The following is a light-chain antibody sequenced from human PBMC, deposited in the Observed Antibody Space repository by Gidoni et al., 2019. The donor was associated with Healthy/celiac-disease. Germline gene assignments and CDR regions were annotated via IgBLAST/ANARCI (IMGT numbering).Light chain of an antibody. CDR1: SSDVGGYNY. CDR2: EVS. V-gene: IGLV2-14*01. CDR3: SSYTSSSTRV. J-gene: IGLJ1*01. Sequence: QSALTPPASVSGSPGQSITISCTVTSSDVGGYNYVSWYQQHPGKAPKLMIYEVSNRPSGVSNRFSGSKSGNTASLTISGLQAEDEADYYCSSYTSSSTRVFGTGTKVTVL.